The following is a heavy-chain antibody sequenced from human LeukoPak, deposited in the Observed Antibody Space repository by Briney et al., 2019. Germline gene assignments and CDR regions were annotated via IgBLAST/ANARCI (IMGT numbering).Heavy chain of an antibody. Sequence: GGSLRLSCAASGFTFSTYSMNWVRQAPGKGLEWVSYISSTSRFMYYADSVKGRFTISRDNAKNSLYLQMNSLRDEDTAVYYYARDRSSSAAPSLSYWGQGTLVTVSS. D-gene: IGHD6-13*01. J-gene: IGHJ4*02. V-gene: IGHV3-48*02. CDR3: ARDRSSSAAPSLSY. CDR2: ISSTSRFM. CDR1: GFTFSTYS.